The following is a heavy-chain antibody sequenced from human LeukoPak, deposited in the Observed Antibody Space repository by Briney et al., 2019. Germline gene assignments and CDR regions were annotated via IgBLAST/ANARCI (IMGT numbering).Heavy chain of an antibody. D-gene: IGHD2-15*01. V-gene: IGHV5-51*01. CDR1: GYSFSSYW. Sequence: GESLKISCQGSGYSFSSYWIGWVRQMPGKAPEWMGVIYPGDSDTRYRPPFQGQVTMSADKSTNTAYLRWRGLRASDSAMYYCARQGHIVGGGWFDPWGQGTLVTVSS. CDR3: ARQGHIVGGGWFDP. CDR2: IYPGDSDT. J-gene: IGHJ5*02.